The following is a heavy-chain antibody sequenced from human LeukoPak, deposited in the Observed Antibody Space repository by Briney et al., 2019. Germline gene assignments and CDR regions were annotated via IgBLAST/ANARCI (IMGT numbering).Heavy chain of an antibody. CDR1: GFSLSTSGVG. CDR3: AHRPFYYDFRSGYSTGGFDP. D-gene: IGHD3-3*01. CDR2: IYWNDDK. Sequence: SGPTLVKPTQTLTLTCTFSGFSLSTSGVGVGWIRQLSGKALEWLALIYWNDDKRYSPSLKSRLTITKDTSKNQVVLTMTNMDPVDTATYYCAHRPFYYDFRSGYSTGGFDPWGQGTLVTVSS. V-gene: IGHV2-5*01. J-gene: IGHJ5*02.